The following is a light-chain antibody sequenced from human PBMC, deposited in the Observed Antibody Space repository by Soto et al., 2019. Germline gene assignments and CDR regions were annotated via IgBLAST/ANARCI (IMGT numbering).Light chain of an antibody. J-gene: IGLJ2*01. CDR1: SSNVGSYNY. V-gene: IGLV2-11*01. CDR2: DVS. CDR3: CSYAGSLTFVV. Sequence: QSVLTQPRSVSGSPGQSVTIACTGTSSNVGSYNYVSWFQQHPGKVPKLMIYDVSERPSGVPDRFSGSKSGNTAYLTISGLQTEDEGDYYCCSYAGSLTFVVFGGGTKVTVL.